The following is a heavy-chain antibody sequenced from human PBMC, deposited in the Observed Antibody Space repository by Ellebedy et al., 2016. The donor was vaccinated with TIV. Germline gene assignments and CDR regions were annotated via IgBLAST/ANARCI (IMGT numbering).Heavy chain of an antibody. V-gene: IGHV3-23*01. D-gene: IGHD6-19*01. CDR3: TKRGVGWAAFDI. Sequence: PGGSLRLSCAASGFTFSSYAMNWVRQAPGKGLEWVSAISGSGDTTYYADSVKSRFTISRDNSQDTVHLQMNSLRAEDTAVYYCTKRGVGWAAFDIWGPGTMVTVSS. CDR1: GFTFSSYA. J-gene: IGHJ3*02. CDR2: ISGSGDTT.